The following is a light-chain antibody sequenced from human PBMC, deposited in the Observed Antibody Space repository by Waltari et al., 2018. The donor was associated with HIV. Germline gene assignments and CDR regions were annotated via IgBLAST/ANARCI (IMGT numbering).Light chain of an antibody. V-gene: IGLV1-44*01. CDR1: SSNIGSNT. Sequence: QSVLTQPPSASGTPGQRVTISCSGSSSNIGSNTVNWYQQLPGTAPKLLIYSNKQRPAGVPARFSGSKSGTSASLAISGLQSEDEADYYCAAWDDSLNGPGVVFGGGTKLTVL. CDR2: SNK. CDR3: AAWDDSLNGPGVV. J-gene: IGLJ2*01.